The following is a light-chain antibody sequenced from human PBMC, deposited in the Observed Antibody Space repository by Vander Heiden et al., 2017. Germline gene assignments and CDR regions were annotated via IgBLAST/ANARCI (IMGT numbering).Light chain of an antibody. CDR1: QSLLHSNGYNY. Sequence: DMVRTKSPPSLPVTPGEPASISCRSSQSLLHSNGYNYLDWYLQKPGQSPQLLIYLGSNRASGVPDRFSGSGSGTDFTLKISRVEAEDVGVYYCRQALQTPQTFGQGTKVEIK. V-gene: IGKV2-28*01. CDR3: RQALQTPQT. CDR2: LGS. J-gene: IGKJ1*01.